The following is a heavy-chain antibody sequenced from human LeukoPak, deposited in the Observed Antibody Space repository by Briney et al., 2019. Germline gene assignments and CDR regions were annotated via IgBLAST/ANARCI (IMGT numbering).Heavy chain of an antibody. CDR2: ISSSGAVT. D-gene: IGHD6-19*01. J-gene: IGHJ4*02. V-gene: IGHV3-23*01. Sequence: GGSLRLSCSVSGFMFINYAMNWVRQAPGKGLEWVSTISSSGAVTYYADSVKGRFTISRDNSKNTLYLQMNSLRAEDTAVYYCARGSSGWFGGDYFDYWGQGTLVTVSS. CDR1: GFMFINYA. CDR3: ARGSSGWFGGDYFDY.